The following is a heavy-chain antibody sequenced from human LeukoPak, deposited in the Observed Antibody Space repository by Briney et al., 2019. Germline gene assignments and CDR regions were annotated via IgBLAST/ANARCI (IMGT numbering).Heavy chain of an antibody. J-gene: IGHJ4*02. CDR2: ISRSGSTI. CDR1: GFTFSSYE. D-gene: IGHD3-16*01. Sequence: GGSLRLSCAASGFTFSSYEMNWVRQAPGKGLEWVSYISRSGSTIYYADSVKGRFTISRDNAKNSLYLQMNSLRAEDTAVYYCARESYVWGSYHDYWGQGTLVTVSS. CDR3: ARESYVWGSYHDY. V-gene: IGHV3-48*03.